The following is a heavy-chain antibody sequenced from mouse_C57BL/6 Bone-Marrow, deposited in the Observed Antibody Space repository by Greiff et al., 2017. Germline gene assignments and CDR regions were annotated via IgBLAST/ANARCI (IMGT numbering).Heavy chain of an antibody. V-gene: IGHV1-81*01. CDR3: ARGARGSSPRYWYFDV. D-gene: IGHD1-1*01. CDR2: IYPRSGNT. J-gene: IGHJ1*03. CDR1: GYTFTSYG. Sequence: VQLQQSGAELARPGASVKLSCKASGYTFTSYGISWVKQRTGQGLEWIGEIYPRSGNTYYNEKFKGKATLTADKSSSTAYMELRSLTSEDSADFFCARGARGSSPRYWYFDVWGTGTTDTVSS.